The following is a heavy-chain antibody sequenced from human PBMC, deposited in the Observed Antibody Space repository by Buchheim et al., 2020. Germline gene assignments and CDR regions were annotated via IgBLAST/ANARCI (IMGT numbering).Heavy chain of an antibody. CDR1: GFTFSSYG. J-gene: IGHJ4*02. CDR3: ARVLYGDYFDY. D-gene: IGHD4-17*01. CDR2: IWYDGSNK. V-gene: IGHV3-33*01. Sequence: QVQLVESGGGVVQPGRSLRLSCAASGFTFSSYGMHWVRQAPGKGLEWVAVIWYDGSNKYYADSVKGRFPISRANSKNPLYLQMNSLRAEDTAVYYCARVLYGDYFDYWGQGTL.